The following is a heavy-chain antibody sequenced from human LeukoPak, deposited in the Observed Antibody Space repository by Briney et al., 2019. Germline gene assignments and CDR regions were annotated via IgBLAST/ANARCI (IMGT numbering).Heavy chain of an antibody. Sequence: GGSLRLSCAASGFTVSSNYMSWVRQAPGKGLEWVSAISGSGGSTYYADSVKGRFTISRDNSKNTLYLQMNSLRAEDTAVYYCAKAQYYYDSSGYYYVYYFDYWGQGTLVTVSS. J-gene: IGHJ4*02. V-gene: IGHV3-23*01. CDR1: GFTVSSNY. CDR3: AKAQYYYDSSGYYYVYYFDY. D-gene: IGHD3-22*01. CDR2: ISGSGGST.